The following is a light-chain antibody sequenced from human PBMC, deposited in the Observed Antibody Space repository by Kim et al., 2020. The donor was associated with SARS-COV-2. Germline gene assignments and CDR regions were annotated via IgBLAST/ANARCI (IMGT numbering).Light chain of an antibody. CDR2: AAS. CDR1: QGIRND. CDR3: LQDYTYPWT. V-gene: IGKV1-6*01. J-gene: IGKJ1*01. Sequence: AYIGDRVTITCQPSQGIRNDLSWYQQKQGQAPKVLVYAASSLQPGVPSRFSGRGSDTDFTLTISSLQPEDAATYYCLQDYTYPWTFGEGTKVDIK.